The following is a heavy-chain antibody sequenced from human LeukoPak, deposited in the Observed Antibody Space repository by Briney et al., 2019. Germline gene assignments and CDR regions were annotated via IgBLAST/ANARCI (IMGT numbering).Heavy chain of an antibody. V-gene: IGHV3-7*01. J-gene: IGHJ4*02. CDR2: IKQDGSEK. Sequence: GSLRLSCAASGFTFSSYWMSWVRQAPGKGLEWVANIKQDGSEKYYVDSVKGRFTISRDNAKNSLYLQMNSLRAEDTAVYYCASQYLYYYGYYRGYFDYWGQGTLVTVSS. CDR3: ASQYLYYYGYYRGYFDY. CDR1: GFTFSSYW. D-gene: IGHD3-10*01.